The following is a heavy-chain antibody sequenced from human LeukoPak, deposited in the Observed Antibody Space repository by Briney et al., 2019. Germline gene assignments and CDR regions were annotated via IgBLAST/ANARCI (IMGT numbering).Heavy chain of an antibody. D-gene: IGHD5-18*01. V-gene: IGHV3-48*03. J-gene: IGHJ4*02. CDR3: ARDGYSYGMVFDY. CDR2: IDSSGNTI. Sequence: PGGSLRLSCVASGFTLRSYGMNWVRQAPGKGLEWVSYIDSSGNTISYADSVKGRFTISRDNAKNSLYLQMNSLRAEDTAVYYCARDGYSYGMVFDYWGQGTLVAVSS. CDR1: GFTLRSYG.